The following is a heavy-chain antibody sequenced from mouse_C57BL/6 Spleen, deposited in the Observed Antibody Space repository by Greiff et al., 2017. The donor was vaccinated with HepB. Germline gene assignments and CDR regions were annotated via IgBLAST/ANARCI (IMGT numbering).Heavy chain of an antibody. J-gene: IGHJ2*01. Sequence: VQRVESGAELVKPGASVKISCKASGYAFSSYWMNWVKQRPGKGLEWIGQIYPGDGDTNYNGKFKGKATLTADKSSSTAYMQLSSLTSEDSAVYFCARATVEGYYFDYWGQGTTLTVSS. V-gene: IGHV1-80*01. CDR2: IYPGDGDT. CDR1: GYAFSSYW. CDR3: ARATVEGYYFDY. D-gene: IGHD1-1*01.